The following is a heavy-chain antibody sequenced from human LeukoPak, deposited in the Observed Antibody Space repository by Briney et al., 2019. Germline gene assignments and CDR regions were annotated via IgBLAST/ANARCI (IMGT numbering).Heavy chain of an antibody. J-gene: IGHJ4*02. D-gene: IGHD3-22*01. Sequence: SETLSLTCTVSGGSMSSYYWSWIRQPPGKGLEWIGYIYYSGSTNYNPSLKSRVTISVDTSKNQFSLKLSSVTAADTAVYYCARGRYSGYYYPPLDYWGQGTLVTVSS. CDR1: GGSMSSYY. CDR3: ARGRYSGYYYPPLDY. CDR2: IYYSGST. V-gene: IGHV4-59*01.